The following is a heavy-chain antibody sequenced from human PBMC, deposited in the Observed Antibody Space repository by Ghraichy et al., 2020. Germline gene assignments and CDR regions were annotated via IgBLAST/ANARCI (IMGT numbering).Heavy chain of an antibody. CDR2: LSPNSGAT. CDR3: ARGRPGGWFGESNS. D-gene: IGHD3-10*01. Sequence: ASVKVSCKASGYTFTTYDIAWVRQATGQGLEWMGWLSPNSGATDYAQKFQGRVTMTRDTSISTAYMELNSLTSEDTAVYYCARGRPGGWFGESNSWGQGTLVTVSS. V-gene: IGHV1-8*01. CDR1: GYTFTTYD. J-gene: IGHJ5*02.